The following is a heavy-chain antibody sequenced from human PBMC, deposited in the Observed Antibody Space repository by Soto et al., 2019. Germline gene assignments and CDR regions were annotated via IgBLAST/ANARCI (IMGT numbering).Heavy chain of an antibody. D-gene: IGHD6-19*01. CDR1: GFTFSSYW. CDR3: AREVRYSSGWLAD. CDR2: IKQDGSEK. V-gene: IGHV3-7*03. Sequence: GSLRLSCAASGFTFSSYWMSWVRQAPGKGLEWVANIKQDGSEKYYVDSVKGRFTISRDNAKNSLYLQMNSLRAEDTAVYYCAREVRYSSGWLADWGQGTLVTVSS. J-gene: IGHJ4*02.